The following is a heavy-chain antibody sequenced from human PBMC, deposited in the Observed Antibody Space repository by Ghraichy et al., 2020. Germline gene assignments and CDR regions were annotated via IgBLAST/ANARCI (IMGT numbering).Heavy chain of an antibody. V-gene: IGHV6-1*01. D-gene: IGHD3-10*01. J-gene: IGHJ4*02. Sequence: SQTLSLTCAISGDSVSSNIAAWNWIRRSPSRGLEWLGRTYYRSKWYNDYAVSVKSRITINPDTSKNQFSLQVNSVTPEDTAVYYCARDGGSGLDYFDYWGQGTLVTVSS. CDR3: ARDGGSGLDYFDY. CDR1: GDSVSSNIAA. CDR2: TYYRSKWYN.